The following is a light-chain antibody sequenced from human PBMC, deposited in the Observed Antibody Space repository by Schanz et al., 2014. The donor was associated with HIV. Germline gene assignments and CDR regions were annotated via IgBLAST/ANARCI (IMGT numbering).Light chain of an antibody. CDR1: QSVNSN. CDR3: QQRSSWPLLT. J-gene: IGKJ4*01. Sequence: EIVMTQSPATLSVSPGERVTLSCRASQSVNSNLAWYQQKPGQAPRLLIYGASTRATGVPARFSGSGSGTEFTLTISRLEPEDFAVYYCQQRSSWPLLTFGGGTKVEIK. V-gene: IGKV3-15*01. CDR2: GAS.